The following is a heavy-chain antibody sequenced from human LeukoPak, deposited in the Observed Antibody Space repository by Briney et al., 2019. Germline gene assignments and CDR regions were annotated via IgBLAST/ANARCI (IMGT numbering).Heavy chain of an antibody. D-gene: IGHD2-2*01. Sequence: GESPKISCKGSGYSFTSYWIGWVRQMPGKGLEWMGIIYPGDSDTRYSPAFQGQVTISADKSISTAYVQWSSLKASDTAMYYCETAQPAGYCSSSSCPFFDYWGQGTLVTVSS. CDR1: GYSFTSYW. CDR2: IYPGDSDT. CDR3: ETAQPAGYCSSSSCPFFDY. V-gene: IGHV5-51*01. J-gene: IGHJ4*02.